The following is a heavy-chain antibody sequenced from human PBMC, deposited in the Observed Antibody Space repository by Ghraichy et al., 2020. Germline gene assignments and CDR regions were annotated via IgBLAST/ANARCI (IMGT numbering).Heavy chain of an antibody. D-gene: IGHD4/OR15-4a*01. CDR2: MNPNSGNT. CDR3: ARGNSRTNYLPDY. V-gene: IGHV1-8*03. J-gene: IGHJ4*02. CDR1: GYTFTSYN. Sequence: ASVKVSCKAFGYTFTSYNLNWVRQATGQGLEWMGWMNPNSGNTGYAQKFQGRVTITRNTSISTAYMELSSLRSEDTAVYFCARGNSRTNYLPDYWGQGTLVTVSS.